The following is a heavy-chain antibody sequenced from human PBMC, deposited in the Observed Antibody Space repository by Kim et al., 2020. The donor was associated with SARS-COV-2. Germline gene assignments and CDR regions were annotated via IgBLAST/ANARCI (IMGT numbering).Heavy chain of an antibody. V-gene: IGHV3-23*01. Sequence: GGSLRLSCAASGFTFSSYAMNWVRQAPGKGLEWVSTISGGGITTYYANSVKGRFTISRDNWENTLFLQMNNLRVGDTALYYCASSMRGYNSGRYWDHWGQGTLVTVSS. CDR1: GFTFSSYA. CDR3: ASSMRGYNSGRYWDH. D-gene: IGHD3-10*01. CDR2: ISGGGITT. J-gene: IGHJ4*02.